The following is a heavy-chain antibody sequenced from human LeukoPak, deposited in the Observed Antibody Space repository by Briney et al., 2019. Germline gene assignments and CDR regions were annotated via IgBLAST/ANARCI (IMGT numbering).Heavy chain of an antibody. CDR3: ARGFPPRRSYDSSGYYSYCFDY. Sequence: ASVKVSWKASGGTFSSYAISWVRQAAGQGLEWRGGIIPIFGTANYAQKFQGRVTITADKSTSTAYMELSSLRSEDTAVYYCARGFPPRRSYDSSGYYSYCFDYWGQGTLVTVSS. D-gene: IGHD3-22*01. CDR1: GGTFSSYA. CDR2: IIPIFGTA. J-gene: IGHJ4*02. V-gene: IGHV1-69*06.